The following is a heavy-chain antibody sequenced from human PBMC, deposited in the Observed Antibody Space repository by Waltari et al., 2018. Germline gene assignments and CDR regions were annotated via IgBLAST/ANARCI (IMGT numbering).Heavy chain of an antibody. CDR3: ARVGRGYSGYDIQREFDY. J-gene: IGHJ4*02. CDR1: GYTLTELS. V-gene: IGHV1-24*01. CDR2: FEPENGET. D-gene: IGHD5-12*01. Sequence: QVQLVQSGAEVKKPGASVKISCKVSGYTLTELSIHWVRQAPGKGLEWMGGFEPENGETIYSQKFQGRVTMTEDTSTDTAYMELSSLRSEDTAVDYCARVGRGYSGYDIQREFDYWGQGTLVTVSS.